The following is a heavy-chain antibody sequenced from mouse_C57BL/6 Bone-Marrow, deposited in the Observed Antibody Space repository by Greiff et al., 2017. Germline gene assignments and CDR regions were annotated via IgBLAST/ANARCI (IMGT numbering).Heavy chain of an antibody. CDR3: AGSYRAWFAY. CDR1: GYTFTSYW. Sequence: QVQLQQPGAELVRPGSSVKLSCKASGYTFTSYWMHWVKQRPIQGLEWIGHIDPSDSEPHYNQKFKDKATLTVDQSSIAASMQLSSLTSEDSAVYYCAGSYRAWFAYWGQGTLVTVSA. D-gene: IGHD2-14*01. V-gene: IGHV1-52*01. CDR2: IDPSDSEP. J-gene: IGHJ3*01.